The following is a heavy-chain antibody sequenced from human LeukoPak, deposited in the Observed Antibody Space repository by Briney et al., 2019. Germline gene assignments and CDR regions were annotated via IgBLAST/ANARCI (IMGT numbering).Heavy chain of an antibody. CDR3: ARDLGGGSGYDLGY. CDR1: GFTFNNHR. CDR2: ISYDGRNK. D-gene: IGHD5-12*01. V-gene: IGHV3-30*03. Sequence: GGSLRLSCAASGFTFNNHRMSWVRQAPGKGLEWVAVISYDGRNKYYADSVKGRFTISRDNSKNTLYLQMNSLRAEDTAVYYCARDLGGGSGYDLGYWGQGTLVTVSS. J-gene: IGHJ4*02.